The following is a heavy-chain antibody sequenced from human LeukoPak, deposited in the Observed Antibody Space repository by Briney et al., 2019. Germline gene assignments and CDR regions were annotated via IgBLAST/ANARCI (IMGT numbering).Heavy chain of an antibody. CDR3: ARQYYDILAGYSRGAFDI. CDR1: GGSISSSSYY. CDR2: IYYSGST. V-gene: IGHV4-39*01. J-gene: IGHJ3*02. Sequence: SETLSLTCTVSGGSISSSSYYWGWIRQPPGKGLEWIGSIYYSGSTYYNPSLKSRVTISVDTSKNQFSLKLSSVTAADTAVYYCARQYYDILAGYSRGAFDIWGQGAMVTVSS. D-gene: IGHD3-9*01.